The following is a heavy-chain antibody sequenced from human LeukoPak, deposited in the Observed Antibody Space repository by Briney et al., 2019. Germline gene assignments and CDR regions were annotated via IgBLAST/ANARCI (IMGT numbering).Heavy chain of an antibody. CDR2: ISTSSSTI. CDR3: ARATGDC. Sequence: GGSLRLSCGASGLTFSSYNMNWVRQAPGKGLEWVSYISTSSSTIYYADSVKGRFTISRDNAMNSLYLQMNSLRDEDTAVYYCARATGDCWGQGTLVTVSS. D-gene: IGHD7-27*01. J-gene: IGHJ4*02. CDR1: GLTFSSYN. V-gene: IGHV3-48*02.